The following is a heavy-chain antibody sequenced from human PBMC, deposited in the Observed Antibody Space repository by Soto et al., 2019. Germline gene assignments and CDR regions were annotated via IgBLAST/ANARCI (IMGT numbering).Heavy chain of an antibody. CDR3: ARHLTTYGSPHLHY. CDR2: INSGGTYR. D-gene: IGHD3-10*01. V-gene: IGHV3-21*06. Sequence: EAQLVESGGGLVKRGGSLRLSCAASGFMFRSYRMNWVRQAPGKGLEWVSSINSGGTYRYYADSVQGRCTISRNNARNSLYLEMNNLGAEDTAVYYCARHLTTYGSPHLHYWGQGTLVTVSS. CDR1: GFMFRSYR. J-gene: IGHJ4*02.